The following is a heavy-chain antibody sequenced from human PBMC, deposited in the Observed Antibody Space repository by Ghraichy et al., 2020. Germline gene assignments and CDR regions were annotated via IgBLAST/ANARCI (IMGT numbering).Heavy chain of an antibody. Sequence: GSLSLTCTVSGGSISSYYWSWIRQPAGKGLEWIGRIYTSGSTNYNPSLKSRVTMSVDTSKNQFSLKLSSVTAADTAVYYCARDRVVGAFRDGMDVWGKGTTVTVSS. J-gene: IGHJ6*04. D-gene: IGHD1-26*01. CDR2: IYTSGST. CDR3: ARDRVVGAFRDGMDV. V-gene: IGHV4-4*07. CDR1: GGSISSYY.